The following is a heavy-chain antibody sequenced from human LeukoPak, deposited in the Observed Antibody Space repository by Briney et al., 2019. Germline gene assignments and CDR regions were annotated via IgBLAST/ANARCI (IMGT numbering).Heavy chain of an antibody. CDR2: IYTSGST. V-gene: IGHV4-61*02. CDR3: ASGVRGVIPFYYYGMDV. CDR1: GGSISSGSYY. D-gene: IGHD3-10*01. Sequence: PSDTLSLTCTVSGGSISSGSYYWSWIRQPAGKGLEWIGRIYTSGSTNYNPSLKSRVTISVDTSKNQFSLKLSSVTAADTAVYYCASGVRGVIPFYYYGMDVWGQGTTVTVSS. J-gene: IGHJ6*02.